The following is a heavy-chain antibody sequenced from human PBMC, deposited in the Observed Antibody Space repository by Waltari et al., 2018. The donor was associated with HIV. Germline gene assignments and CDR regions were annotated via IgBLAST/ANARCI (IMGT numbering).Heavy chain of an antibody. CDR2: INLNGSEK. V-gene: IGHV3-7*01. Sequence: EVQLVESGGDLVQPGGSLRLSCAVSGFTFTTYCMSWVRQAPGKGLYGVANINLNGSEKYYVDSVKGRFTISRDNAKNSLFLQMNSLRAEDTGIYYCARGWADYWGQGTLVTVSS. J-gene: IGHJ4*02. CDR1: GFTFTTYC. CDR3: ARGWADY.